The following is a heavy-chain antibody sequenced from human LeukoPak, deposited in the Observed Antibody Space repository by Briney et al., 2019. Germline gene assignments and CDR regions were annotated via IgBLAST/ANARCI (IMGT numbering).Heavy chain of an antibody. Sequence: PSETLSLNCTVSGGSISSYYWSWIRQPAGKGLEWIGRIYTSGSTNYNPSLKSRVTMSVDTSKNQFSLKLSSVTAADTAVYYCARDIRGYYYDSSGSSGAFDIWGQGTMVTVSS. D-gene: IGHD3-22*01. J-gene: IGHJ3*02. CDR1: GGSISSYY. CDR3: ARDIRGYYYDSSGSSGAFDI. V-gene: IGHV4-4*07. CDR2: IYTSGST.